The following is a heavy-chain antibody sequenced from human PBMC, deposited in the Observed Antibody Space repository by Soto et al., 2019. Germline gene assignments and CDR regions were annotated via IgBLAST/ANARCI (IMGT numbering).Heavy chain of an antibody. Sequence: GASVKVSCKASGGTFSSYAISWVRQAPGQGLEWMGGIIPIFGTANYAQKFQGRVTITADESTSTAYMELSSLRSEDTAVYYCARLDTAKSYYFDYWGQGTLVTSPQ. V-gene: IGHV1-69*13. CDR3: ARLDTAKSYYFDY. J-gene: IGHJ4*02. CDR2: IIPIFGTA. CDR1: GGTFSSYA. D-gene: IGHD5-18*01.